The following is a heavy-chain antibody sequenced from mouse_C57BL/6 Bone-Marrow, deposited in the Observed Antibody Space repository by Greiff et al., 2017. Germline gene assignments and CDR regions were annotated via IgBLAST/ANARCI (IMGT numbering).Heavy chain of an antibody. V-gene: IGHV1-81*01. CDR1: GYTFTSSG. CDR3: ARWGYCSSWCAY. J-gene: IGHJ3*01. D-gene: IGHD2-12*01. Sequence: QVQLQQSGAELARPGASVKLSCKASGYTFTSSGISWVKQRTGQGLEWIGAIYPRSGNTYYNEKFKGKATLTADNSSSTAYMELRSLTSEDSAVYVCARWGYCSSWCAYWGQGTLVTVSA. CDR2: IYPRSGNT.